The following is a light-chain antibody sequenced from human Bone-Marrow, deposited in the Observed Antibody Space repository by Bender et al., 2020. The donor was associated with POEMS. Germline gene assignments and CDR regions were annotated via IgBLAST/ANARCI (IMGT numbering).Light chain of an antibody. CDR1: SSDVGSYNL. V-gene: IGLV2-23*02. J-gene: IGLJ3*02. CDR2: EVS. Sequence: QSALTQPASVSGSPGQSITISCAGTSSDVGSYNLVSWYQQHPGKAPKLMVYEVSERPSGVSNRFSGSKSGNTASLTISGLQAEDEADYHCCSYAGSSTWVFGGGTKVTVL. CDR3: CSYAGSSTWV.